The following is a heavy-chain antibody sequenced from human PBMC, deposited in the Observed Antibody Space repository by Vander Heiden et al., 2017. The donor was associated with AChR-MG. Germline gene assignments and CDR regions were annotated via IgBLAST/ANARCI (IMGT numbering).Heavy chain of an antibody. J-gene: IGHJ5*02. CDR3: ARGPSSGYSKWFDP. D-gene: IGHD5-12*01. V-gene: IGHV4-34*02. Sequence: QVQLQQWGAGLLQPSETLSLTCAGYGGSFNDYYWSWIRQSPGKGLEWIGEINHSGTTSYTPALLSRVTISVDTSKNQCSLKLDFVTAADTAIYDCARGPSSGYSKWFDPWGEGTLVTVSS. CDR2: INHSGTT. CDR1: GGSFNDYY.